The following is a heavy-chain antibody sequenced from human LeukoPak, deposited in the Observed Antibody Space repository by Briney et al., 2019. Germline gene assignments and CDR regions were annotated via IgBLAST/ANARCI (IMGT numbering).Heavy chain of an antibody. CDR2: ISYSGGTT. CDR1: GFTVSSNY. CDR3: AKDGARIVGATTDY. Sequence: PGGSLRLSCAASGFTVSSNYMSWVRQAPGKGLEWVSTISYSGGTTYHTDSVKGRFTISRDISKNTLYLQMNSLRAEDTAVYYCAKDGARIVGATTDYWGQGTLVTVSS. V-gene: IGHV3-23*01. D-gene: IGHD1-26*01. J-gene: IGHJ4*02.